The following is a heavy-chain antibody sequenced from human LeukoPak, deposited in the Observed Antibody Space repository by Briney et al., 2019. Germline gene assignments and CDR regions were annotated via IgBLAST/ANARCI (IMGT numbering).Heavy chain of an antibody. CDR1: GFTFSSYS. Sequence: GGSLRLSCAASGFTFSSYSMNWVRQAPGKGLEWVSYISGSDNTIYYADSVKGRFTISRDNARNSLYLQMNSLRDEDTAVYYCASEVGATTTVDAFDIWGQGTMVTVSS. CDR3: ASEVGATTTVDAFDI. D-gene: IGHD1-26*01. CDR2: ISGSDNTI. J-gene: IGHJ3*02. V-gene: IGHV3-48*02.